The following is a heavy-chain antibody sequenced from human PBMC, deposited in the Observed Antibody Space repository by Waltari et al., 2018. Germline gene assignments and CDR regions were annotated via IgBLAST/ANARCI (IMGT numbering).Heavy chain of an antibody. D-gene: IGHD6-13*01. J-gene: IGHJ4*02. CDR1: GFTFSSYS. CDR2: MSGSSRNI. V-gene: IGHV3-21*05. CDR3: ARAPSSSIDY. Sequence: EVQLVESGGGLVKPGGSLRLSCAASGFTFSSYSMNWVRQAPGKGLEWCSVMSGSSRNIYYADSVKGRFTSARDNAKTSLYLQMNSLRAVDTAVYYCARAPSSSIDYWGQGTLVTVSS.